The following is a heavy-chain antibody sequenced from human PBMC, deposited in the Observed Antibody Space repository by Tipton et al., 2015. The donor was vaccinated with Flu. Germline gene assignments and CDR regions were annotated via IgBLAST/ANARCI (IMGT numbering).Heavy chain of an antibody. CDR1: GFTFSSYS. V-gene: IGHV3-48*04. Sequence: SLRLSCAASGFTFSSYSMNWVRQAPGKGLEWVSYISSSSSTIYYADSVKGRFTISRDNAKNSLYLQMNSLRAEDTAVYYCARGVYYYYYMDVWGKGTTVTVSS. CDR2: ISSSSSTI. CDR3: ARGVYYYYYMDV. J-gene: IGHJ6*03.